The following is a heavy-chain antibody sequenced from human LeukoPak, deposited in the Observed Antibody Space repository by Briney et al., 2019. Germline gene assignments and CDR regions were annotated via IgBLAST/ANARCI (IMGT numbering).Heavy chain of an antibody. D-gene: IGHD3-22*01. CDR1: GGSLRSYY. CDR3: ASAKYDSSGYLDDAFDI. CDR2: IYYSEST. Sequence: SETLSLTCTVSGGSLRSYYWSWIRQAPGKGLEWIGYIYYSESTNYNPSLKSRVTISVDTSKNQFSLKLSSVTAADTAVYYCASAKYDSSGYLDDAFDIWGQGTMVTVSS. V-gene: IGHV4-59*01. J-gene: IGHJ3*02.